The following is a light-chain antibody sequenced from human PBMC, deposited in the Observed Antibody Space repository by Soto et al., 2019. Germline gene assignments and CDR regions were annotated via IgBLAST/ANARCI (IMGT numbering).Light chain of an antibody. J-gene: IGKJ5*01. CDR1: QDINNY. CDR2: DSS. Sequence: DIQMTQSPSSLSASVGDRVTIICQASQDINNYLKWYQQKPGKAPKLLIYDSSNLEIGVPSRFSGSGYGTRFSFTISRLQPEDIATYYCQQFDNLPFTFGQGTRLEIK. V-gene: IGKV1-33*01. CDR3: QQFDNLPFT.